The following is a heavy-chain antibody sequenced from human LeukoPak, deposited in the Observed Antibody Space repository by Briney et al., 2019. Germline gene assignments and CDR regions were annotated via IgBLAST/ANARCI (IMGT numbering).Heavy chain of an antibody. CDR2: INPSGGST. CDR1: GYTFTSYY. CDR3: ARDSSTRYYYDSSGYYYEDY. V-gene: IGHV1-46*01. J-gene: IGHJ4*02. D-gene: IGHD3-22*01. Sequence: GASVKVSCKASGYTFTSYYMHWVRQAPGQGLEWMGIINPSGGSTSYAQKFQGRVTMTRDTSTSTVYMELSSLGSEDTAVYYCARDSSTRYYYDSSGYYYEDYWGQGTLVTVSS.